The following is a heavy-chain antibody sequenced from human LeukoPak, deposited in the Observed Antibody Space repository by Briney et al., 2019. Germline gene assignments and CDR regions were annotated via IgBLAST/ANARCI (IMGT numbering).Heavy chain of an antibody. V-gene: IGHV4-34*01. D-gene: IGHD3-22*01. CDR3: ARHFVYDSSGYYYPDAFDI. J-gene: IGHJ3*02. CDR2: INHSGST. Sequence: SETLSLTCAVYGGSFSGYYWSWIRQPPGKGLEWIGEINHSGSTNYNPSLKSRVTISVDTSKNQFSLKLSSVTAADTAVYYCARHFVYDSSGYYYPDAFDIWGQGTMVTVSS. CDR1: GGSFSGYY.